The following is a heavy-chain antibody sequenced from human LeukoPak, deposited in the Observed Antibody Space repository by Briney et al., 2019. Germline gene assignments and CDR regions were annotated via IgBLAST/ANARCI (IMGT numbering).Heavy chain of an antibody. D-gene: IGHD2-15*01. CDR3: ARSVGYCSGGSCDEGY. CDR1: GYSISSGYY. J-gene: IGHJ4*02. V-gene: IGHV4-38-2*01. Sequence: SETLSLTCAVSGYSISSGYYWGWIRQPPGKGLEWIGSIYHSGSTYHNPSLKSRVTISVDTSKNQFSLKLSSVTAADTAVYYCARSVGYCSGGSCDEGYWGQGTLVTVSS. CDR2: IYHSGST.